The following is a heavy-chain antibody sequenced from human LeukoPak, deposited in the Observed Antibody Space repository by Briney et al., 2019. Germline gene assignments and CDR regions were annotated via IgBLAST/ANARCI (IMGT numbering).Heavy chain of an antibody. CDR2: INPSGGST. D-gene: IGHD5-24*01. CDR3: ARGGRWLQLRSPLFDY. J-gene: IGHJ4*02. V-gene: IGHV1-46*01. Sequence: ASVKVSCKASGYTFTSYYMRWVRQAPGQGLEWMGIINPSGGSTSYAQKFQGRVTMTRDTSTSTVYMELSSLRSEDTAVYYCARGGRWLQLRSPLFDYWGQGTLVTVSS. CDR1: GYTFTSYY.